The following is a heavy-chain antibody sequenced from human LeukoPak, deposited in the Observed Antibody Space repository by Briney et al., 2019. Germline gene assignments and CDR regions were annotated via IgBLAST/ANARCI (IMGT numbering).Heavy chain of an antibody. V-gene: IGHV4-4*07. J-gene: IGHJ2*01. CDR3: ARLSSSWYQDWYFDL. CDR2: IYTRGST. D-gene: IGHD6-13*01. Sequence: SETLSLTCAVSGGSISSYDWSWFRQPAGKRLEWVGRIYTRGSTNYNPSLKSRVIMSVDTSKNQFSLKLSSVTAADTAVYYCARLSSSWYQDWYFDLWGRGTLVTVSS. CDR1: GGSISSYD.